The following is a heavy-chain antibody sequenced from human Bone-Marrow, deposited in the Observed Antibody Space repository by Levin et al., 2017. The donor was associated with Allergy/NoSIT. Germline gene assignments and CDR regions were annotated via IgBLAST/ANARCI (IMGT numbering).Heavy chain of an antibody. D-gene: IGHD4-17*01. CDR2: ISWDGGSA. Sequence: AGGSLRLSCAASGFTFNRYSMHWVRQSLAKGLEWVSRISWDGGSADYADSVKGRFTISRDNNKNSLSLHMNSLTTEDSGLYYCSKDIGGGSGGGGDHTFEHWGPGTLVTVSS. CDR3: SKDIGGGSGGGGDHTFEH. J-gene: IGHJ4*02. CDR1: GFTFNRYS. V-gene: IGHV3-43*01.